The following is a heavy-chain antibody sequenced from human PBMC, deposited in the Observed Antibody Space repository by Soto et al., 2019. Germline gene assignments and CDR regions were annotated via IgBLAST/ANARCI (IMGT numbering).Heavy chain of an antibody. CDR3: ARGVHYDSSGYYYFY. V-gene: IGHV1-69*13. Sequence: ASVNVSCKAAGGTFSTYAIDWVRQAPGQGLEWMGGIIPLFGTAKYAQNFQGRITITAHESTNTAYMELRSLRSQDTAVYYCARGVHYDSSGYYYFYWGQGTLVTVSS. CDR1: GGTFSTYA. J-gene: IGHJ4*02. D-gene: IGHD3-22*01. CDR2: IIPLFGTA.